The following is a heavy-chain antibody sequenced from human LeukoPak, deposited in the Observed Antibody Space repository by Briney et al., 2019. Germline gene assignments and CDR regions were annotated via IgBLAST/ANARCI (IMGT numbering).Heavy chain of an antibody. Sequence: ASVKVSCKASGYTFTGYYLHWVRQVPGQGLEWMGWINPNSGGSNYAQKFQGRVTMTRDTSISTAFMELSRLRSDDTAVYYCARETQRGHNWFDPWGQGTLVTVSS. CDR2: INPNSGGS. J-gene: IGHJ5*02. D-gene: IGHD3-10*01. CDR1: GYTFTGYY. CDR3: ARETQRGHNWFDP. V-gene: IGHV1-2*02.